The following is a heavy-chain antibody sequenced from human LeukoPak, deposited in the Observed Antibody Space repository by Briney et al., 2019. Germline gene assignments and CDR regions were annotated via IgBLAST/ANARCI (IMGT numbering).Heavy chain of an antibody. Sequence: GASVKVSCKASGYTLTSYYMHWVRQAPGQGLEWMGIINPSGGSTSYAQKFQGRVTMTRDTSTSTVYMELSSLRSEDTAVYYCASSVTTLTWFDPWGQGTLVTVSS. CDR1: GYTLTSYY. J-gene: IGHJ5*02. CDR3: ASSVTTLTWFDP. D-gene: IGHD4-17*01. V-gene: IGHV1-46*01. CDR2: INPSGGST.